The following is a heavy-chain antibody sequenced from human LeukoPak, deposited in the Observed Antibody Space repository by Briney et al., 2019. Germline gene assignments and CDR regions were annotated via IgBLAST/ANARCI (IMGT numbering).Heavy chain of an antibody. V-gene: IGHV4-59*08. J-gene: IGHJ3*02. CDR3: ARGGRVTMDRGVIKTFDI. CDR1: GGSMDKYY. D-gene: IGHD3-10*01. CDR2: IYYIGGT. Sequence: PSETLSLTCTVSGGSMDKYYWTWIRQPPGKGLEWIGNIYYIGGTNYNPSLKSRVSMSVDTSKSHFSLSLASLTAADTAVYYCARGGRVTMDRGVIKTFDIWGQGTMVIVSP.